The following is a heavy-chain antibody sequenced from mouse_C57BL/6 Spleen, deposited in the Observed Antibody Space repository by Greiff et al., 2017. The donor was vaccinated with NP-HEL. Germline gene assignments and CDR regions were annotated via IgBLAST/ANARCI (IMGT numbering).Heavy chain of an antibody. J-gene: IGHJ1*03. CDR3: ARLTGTYGYFDV. CDR1: GFTFSSYA. D-gene: IGHD4-1*01. Sequence: EVRLVESGGGLVKPGGSLKLSCAASGFTFSSYAMSWVRQTPEKRLEWVATISDGGSYTYYPDNVKGRFTISRDNAKNNLYLQMSHLKSEDTAMYYCARLTGTYGYFDVWGTGTTVTVSS. V-gene: IGHV5-4*03. CDR2: ISDGGSYT.